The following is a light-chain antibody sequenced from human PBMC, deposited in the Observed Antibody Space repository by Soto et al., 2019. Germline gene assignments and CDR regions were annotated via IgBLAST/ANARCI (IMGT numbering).Light chain of an antibody. CDR2: LNNDGTH. V-gene: IGLV4-69*01. Sequence: QLVLTQSPSASASLGASVKLTCTLTSEYSTYAIAWHQQQPEKGPRFLMKLNNDGTHNKGDGIPDRFSGSSSGAERYLTISSLQSEDEAEYYCQTWGTGVHVVLGGGTKLTVL. CDR3: QTWGTGVHVV. CDR1: SEYSTYA. J-gene: IGLJ2*01.